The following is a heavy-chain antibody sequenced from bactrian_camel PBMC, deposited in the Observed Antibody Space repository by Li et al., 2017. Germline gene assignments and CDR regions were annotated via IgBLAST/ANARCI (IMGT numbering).Heavy chain of an antibody. D-gene: IGHD4*01. J-gene: IGHJ4*01. Sequence: HVQLVESGGNLVQPGGSLRLSCAASRFTFTKYYMSWVRQAPGKGLEWVSSIYTGGSGSTYYADSVKGRFTISQDNAKNTLYLQMNSLKPEDTAMYYCANSRERYSDYVHAYWGQGTQVTVS. CDR3: ANSRERYSDYVHAY. V-gene: IGHV3-2*01. CDR1: RFTFTKYY. CDR2: IYTGGSGST.